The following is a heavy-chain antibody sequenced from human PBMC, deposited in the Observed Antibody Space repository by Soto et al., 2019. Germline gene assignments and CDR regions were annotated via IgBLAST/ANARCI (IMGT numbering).Heavy chain of an antibody. CDR1: GGSMRSGDYS. CDR2: IYYSGNT. J-gene: IGHJ3*02. Sequence: PSETLSLTCAVPGGSMRSGDYSWSWIRQPPGKGLEWIGYIYYSGNTYYNPSLKSRVTISVDRSKNQSSPKLSSVTAADTAVYYCARGPHCSGGSCYSRRPGAFDIWGQGTMVTVSS. CDR3: ARGPHCSGGSCYSRRPGAFDI. D-gene: IGHD2-15*01. V-gene: IGHV4-30-2*01.